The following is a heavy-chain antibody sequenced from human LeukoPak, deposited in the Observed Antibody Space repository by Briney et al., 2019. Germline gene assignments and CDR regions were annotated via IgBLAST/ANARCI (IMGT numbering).Heavy chain of an antibody. CDR2: IGTTGDT. CDR3: ARAVAAARGVNYFDY. V-gene: IGHV3-13*01. Sequence: GGSLRLSCKASGFIFNDYAMHWVRQVTGKYLEWVSAIGTTGDTYYPGSVKGRFTISRDNAKNSLYLQMNSLRAGDTAVYYCARAVAAARGVNYFDYWGQGTLVTVSS. J-gene: IGHJ4*02. CDR1: GFIFNDYA. D-gene: IGHD3-10*01.